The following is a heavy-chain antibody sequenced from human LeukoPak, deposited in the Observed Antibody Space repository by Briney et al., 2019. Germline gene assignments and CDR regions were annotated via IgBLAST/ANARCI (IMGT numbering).Heavy chain of an antibody. D-gene: IGHD1-26*01. Sequence: ASVKVSCKSSGDTSNYAFSWVRQAPGQGLEWMGGIIPMARTAQYAQKFQGRVTITMDDSTRTAYMEVSSLRSDDTAVYFCARERSYETGMWAHYYFDYWGQGTLVTVSS. J-gene: IGHJ4*02. CDR2: IIPMARTA. V-gene: IGHV1-69*05. CDR1: GDTSNYA. CDR3: ARERSYETGMWAHYYFDY.